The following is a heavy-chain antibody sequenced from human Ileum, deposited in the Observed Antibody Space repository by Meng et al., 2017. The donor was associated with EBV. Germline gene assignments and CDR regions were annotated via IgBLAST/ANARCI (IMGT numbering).Heavy chain of an antibody. J-gene: IGHJ4*02. CDR3: ASGRDYAWHS. V-gene: IGHV4-4*02. D-gene: IGHD4-17*01. CDR1: GDSISSNNW. CDR2: IYHSGST. Sequence: QAPAPGLVTPSGTLPLTCAFSGDSISSNNWWSWVRQPPGKGLEWIGEIYHSGSTNYNPSFKSRVTMSVDKSKNQISLNLSSVTAADTAVYYCASGRDYAWHSWGRGTLVTVSS.